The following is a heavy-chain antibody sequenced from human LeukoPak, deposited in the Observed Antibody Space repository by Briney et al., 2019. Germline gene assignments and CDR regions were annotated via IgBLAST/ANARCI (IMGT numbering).Heavy chain of an antibody. CDR2: IYYSGST. D-gene: IGHD3-10*01. J-gene: IGHJ4*02. Sequence: KSSETLSLTCTVSGGSISSSSYYWGCIHQPPGKGLECIGSIYYSGSTYYNPSLKSRVTISVDTSKNQFSLKLSSVTAADTAVYYCARGFSWLSMVRGGELSRWGQGTLVTVSS. CDR1: GGSISSSSYY. CDR3: ARGFSWLSMVRGGELSR. V-gene: IGHV4-39*07.